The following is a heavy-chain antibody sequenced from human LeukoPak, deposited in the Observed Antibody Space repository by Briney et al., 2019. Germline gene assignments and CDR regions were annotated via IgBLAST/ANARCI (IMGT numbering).Heavy chain of an antibody. CDR1: GGSISSYY. Sequence: SETLSLTCTVSGGSISSYYWGWLRQPPGKRLEWVGSISSSGNTYYNPTLKSRVTISVDTSKNLFSLNLTSVTAADAAVYYCARDLGYSGFDWAPWGQGTLVTVSS. D-gene: IGHD5-12*01. CDR2: ISSSGNT. CDR3: ARDLGYSGFDWAP. J-gene: IGHJ5*02. V-gene: IGHV4-39*07.